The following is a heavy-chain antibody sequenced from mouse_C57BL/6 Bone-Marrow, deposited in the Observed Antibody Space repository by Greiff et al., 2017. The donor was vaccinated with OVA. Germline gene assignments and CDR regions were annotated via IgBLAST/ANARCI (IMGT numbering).Heavy chain of an antibody. CDR2: ISDGGSYT. CDR1: GFTFSSYA. J-gene: IGHJ3*01. D-gene: IGHD2-2*01. V-gene: IGHV5-4*01. Sequence: EVKVVESGGGLVKPGGSLKLSCAASGFTFSSYAMSWVRQTPEKRLEWVATISDGGSYTYSPDNVKGRVTFSRDNAKNNLYLQMSHLKSEDTAMXYCARELDGYDVPYWGQGTLVTVSA. CDR3: ARELDGYDVPY.